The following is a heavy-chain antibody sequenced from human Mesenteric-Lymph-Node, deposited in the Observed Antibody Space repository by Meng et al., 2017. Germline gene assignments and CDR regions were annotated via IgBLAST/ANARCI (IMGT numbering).Heavy chain of an antibody. CDR2: FKSKTDGGTT. Sequence: LSLTCSASGLPFSNAWMRWVRQAPGEGLGWVGRFKSKTDGGTTDYAAPVTGRFTISRDDSKNTLYLQMNSRNTEDTAVYYCTTYVLLWFGQCNGWGQGTLVTVSS. J-gene: IGHJ4*02. V-gene: IGHV3-15*01. D-gene: IGHD3-10*01. CDR1: GLPFSNAW. CDR3: TTYVLLWFGQCNG.